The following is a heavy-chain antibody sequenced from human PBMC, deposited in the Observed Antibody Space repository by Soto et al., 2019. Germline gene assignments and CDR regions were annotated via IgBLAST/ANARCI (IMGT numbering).Heavy chain of an antibody. CDR2: IYSGGGA. D-gene: IGHD2-2*01. CDR3: AKDQCSSTSCPDYYYYYMDV. V-gene: IGHV3-53*01. CDR1: GFTVSSNY. Sequence: GSLRLSCAASGFTVSSNYMSWVRQAPGKGLEWVSFIYSGGGAYYSDSVKGRFTISRDNSKNTLYLQMNSLRAEDTAVYYCAKDQCSSTSCPDYYYYYMDVWGKGTTVTVSS. J-gene: IGHJ6*03.